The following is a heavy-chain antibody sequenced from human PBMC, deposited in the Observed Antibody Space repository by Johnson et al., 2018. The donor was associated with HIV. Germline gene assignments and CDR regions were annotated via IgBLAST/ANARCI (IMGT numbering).Heavy chain of an antibody. V-gene: IGHV3-7*05. CDR2: IKQDGSEK. Sequence: VQLVESGGGLVRPGGSLRLSCAASGFTFSSYWMSWVRQAPGKGLEWVANIKQDGSEKYYVDSVKGRFTISRDNAKNSLYLQMNSLRAEDTAVYYCAREIRSVGAPDALDIWGQGTMVTVSS. J-gene: IGHJ3*02. D-gene: IGHD1-26*01. CDR1: GFTFSSYW. CDR3: AREIRSVGAPDALDI.